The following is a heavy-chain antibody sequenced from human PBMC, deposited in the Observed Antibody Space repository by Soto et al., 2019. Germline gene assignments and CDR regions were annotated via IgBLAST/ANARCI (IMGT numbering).Heavy chain of an antibody. Sequence: AETLSLTCAVYGGSLSGYYWSWIRQPPGKGLEWVGEINHSGSTNYNPSIKSRFTISVDTSKNQFALKLSSATAADTAVYYCARGLDIVLMVYASNWFDPWGQGTLVTVSS. CDR3: ARGLDIVLMVYASNWFDP. J-gene: IGHJ5*02. D-gene: IGHD2-8*01. CDR1: GGSLSGYY. CDR2: INHSGST. V-gene: IGHV4-34*01.